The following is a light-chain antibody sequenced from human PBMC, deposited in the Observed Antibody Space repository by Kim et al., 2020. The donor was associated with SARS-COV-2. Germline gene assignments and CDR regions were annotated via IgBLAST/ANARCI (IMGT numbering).Light chain of an antibody. Sequence: SPGDSATLSCRASQSVSSSYLAWYQQKPGQAPRLLIYGASSRATGIPDRFSGSGSGTDFTLTISRLEPEDFAVYYCQQYGSSPLYTFGQGTKLEI. V-gene: IGKV3-20*01. CDR2: GAS. CDR1: QSVSSSY. J-gene: IGKJ2*01. CDR3: QQYGSSPLYT.